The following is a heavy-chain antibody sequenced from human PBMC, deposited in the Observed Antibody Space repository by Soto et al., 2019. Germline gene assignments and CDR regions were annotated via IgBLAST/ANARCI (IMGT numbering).Heavy chain of an antibody. CDR3: ASSQKGYNWNYFDH. Sequence: PSVTLSFTCAVSGGSVSGSYYYWAWLRQSPGKGPGWIGSVFYTGFTSYNPSLESRVSVSVDTSKNQFSLKVSAVTAADTAVYYCASSQKGYNWNYFDHWGQGALVTVSS. D-gene: IGHD1-20*01. CDR2: VFYTGFT. J-gene: IGHJ4*02. V-gene: IGHV4-39*01. CDR1: GGSVSGSYYY.